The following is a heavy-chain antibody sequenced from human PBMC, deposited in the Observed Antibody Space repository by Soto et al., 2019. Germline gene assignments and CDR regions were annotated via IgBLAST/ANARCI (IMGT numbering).Heavy chain of an antibody. V-gene: IGHV4-39*02. D-gene: IGHD6-19*01. J-gene: IGHJ4*02. CDR1: GGSISSSSYY. CDR3: AGGEQWLVRGHLGPPNDY. Sequence: QLQLQESGPGLVKPSETLSLTCTVSGGSISSSSYYWGWIRQPPGKGLEWIGSIYYSGSTYYNPSLKSRVTTTVDTSKNHFSLKLSSGTAADTAVYYCAGGEQWLVRGHLGPPNDYCGQGTLVTVSS. CDR2: IYYSGST.